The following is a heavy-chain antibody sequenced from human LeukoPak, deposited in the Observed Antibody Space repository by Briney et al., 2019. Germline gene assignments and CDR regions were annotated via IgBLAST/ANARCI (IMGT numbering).Heavy chain of an antibody. CDR3: ARFETGYSSGWFDY. V-gene: IGHV1-18*01. CDR2: ISAYNGNT. CDR1: GYTFTSYG. D-gene: IGHD6-19*01. J-gene: IGHJ4*02. Sequence: SSVKVSCKASGYTFTSYGISWVRQAPGQGLEWMGWISAYNGNTNYAQKLQGRVTMTTDTSTSTAYMELRSLRSDDTAVYYCARFETGYSSGWFDYWGQGTLVTVSS.